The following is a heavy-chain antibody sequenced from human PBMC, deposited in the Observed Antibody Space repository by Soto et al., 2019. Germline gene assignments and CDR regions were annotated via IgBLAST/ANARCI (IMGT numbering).Heavy chain of an antibody. Sequence: SVKVSCKASGCTFSSYAISWVRQAPGQGLEWMGGIIPIFGTANYAQKFQGRVTITADESTSTAYMELSSLRSEDTAVYYCASTGGLVVVTAIRDWGQGTLVTVSS. CDR2: IIPIFGTA. CDR1: GCTFSSYA. V-gene: IGHV1-69*13. CDR3: ASTGGLVVVTAIRD. D-gene: IGHD2-21*02. J-gene: IGHJ4*02.